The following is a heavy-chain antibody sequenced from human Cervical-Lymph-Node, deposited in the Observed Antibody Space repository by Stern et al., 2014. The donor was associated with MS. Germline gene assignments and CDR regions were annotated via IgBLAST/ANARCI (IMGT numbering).Heavy chain of an antibody. J-gene: IGHJ5*02. V-gene: IGHV3-9*01. Sequence: VQLVESGGDLVQPGRSLRLSCAASGFTFEDYAMPWVRQAPGKGLEWVSGISWNSGSQDYADSVKGRFTISRDNAKNSLYLQMNSLRLEDTALYYCVKDPGPLLNPNWFDPWGQGTQVTVSS. CDR2: ISWNSGSQ. D-gene: IGHD3-10*01. CDR1: GFTFEDYA. CDR3: VKDPGPLLNPNWFDP.